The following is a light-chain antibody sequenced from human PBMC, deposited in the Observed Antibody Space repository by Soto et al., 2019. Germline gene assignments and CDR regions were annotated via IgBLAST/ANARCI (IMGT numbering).Light chain of an antibody. Sequence: EIVLTQSPGTVSLSPGERVTLSCRASQSLSSNFLAWYQQKPGQAPRLLIYGASNRATDIPDRFSGSGSGTDFTLTISRLEPEDFAVYYCQQYGSSRTFGQGTKVENK. CDR1: QSLSSNF. V-gene: IGKV3-20*01. CDR2: GAS. CDR3: QQYGSSRT. J-gene: IGKJ1*01.